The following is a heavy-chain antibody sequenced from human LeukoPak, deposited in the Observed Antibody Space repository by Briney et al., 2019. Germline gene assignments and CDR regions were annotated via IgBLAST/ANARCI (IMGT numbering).Heavy chain of an antibody. CDR3: ARGGAYYDSSGSDY. CDR1: GGSISSYY. J-gene: IGHJ4*02. CDR2: IYYSGST. Sequence: SETLSLTCTVSGGSISSYYWSWIRQPPGKGLEWIGYIYYSGSTNYNPSLKSRVTISVDTSKNQFSLKLSSVSAADTAVYYCARGGAYYDSSGSDYWGQGTPVTVSS. V-gene: IGHV4-59*01. D-gene: IGHD3-22*01.